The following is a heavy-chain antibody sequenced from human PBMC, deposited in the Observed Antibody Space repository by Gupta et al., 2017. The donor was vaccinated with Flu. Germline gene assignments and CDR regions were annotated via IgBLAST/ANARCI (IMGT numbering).Heavy chain of an antibody. Sequence: QVQLVESGGGVVQPGRSLRLSCAASGFTFSSYGMHWVRQAPGKGLEWVAVIWYDGSNKYYADSVKGRFTISRDNSKNTLYLQMNSLRAEDTAVYYCARDSSGSYPLPRYNWFDPWGQGTLVTVSS. CDR1: GFTFSSYG. CDR3: ARDSSGSYPLPRYNWFDP. V-gene: IGHV3-33*01. J-gene: IGHJ5*02. CDR2: IWYDGSNK. D-gene: IGHD1-26*01.